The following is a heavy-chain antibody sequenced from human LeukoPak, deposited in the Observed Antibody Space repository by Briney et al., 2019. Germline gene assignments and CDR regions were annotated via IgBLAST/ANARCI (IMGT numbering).Heavy chain of an antibody. J-gene: IGHJ6*02. Sequence: GGSLRLSCAASGFTFSSYAMHWVRQAPGKGLEWVAVISYDGSNKYYADSVKGRFTISRDNSKNTLYLQMNSLRAEDTAVYYCARDGPAVSVERYYYYGMDVWGQGTTVTVSS. CDR2: ISYDGSNK. V-gene: IGHV3-30-3*01. CDR1: GFTFSSYA. CDR3: ARDGPAVSVERYYYYGMDV. D-gene: IGHD4-23*01.